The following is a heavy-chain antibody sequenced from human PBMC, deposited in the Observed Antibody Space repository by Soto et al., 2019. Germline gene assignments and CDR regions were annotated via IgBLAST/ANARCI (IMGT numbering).Heavy chain of an antibody. D-gene: IGHD3-10*01. Sequence: EVQLLESGGGLVQPGGSLRLSCAGSGFLFRSFAMSWVRQAPGKGLEWVSGISDTGHTYYADSVMGRFTISRDNSENTLYLQMPALRAEDTATYFCAKDRLWFGRATEDYWGQGILVTVSS. CDR3: AKDRLWFGRATEDY. J-gene: IGHJ4*02. CDR1: GFLFRSFA. CDR2: ISDTGHT. V-gene: IGHV3-23*01.